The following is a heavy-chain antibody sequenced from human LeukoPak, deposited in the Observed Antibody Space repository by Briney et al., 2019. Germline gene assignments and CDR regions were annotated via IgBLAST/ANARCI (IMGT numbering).Heavy chain of an antibody. V-gene: IGHV4-31*03. D-gene: IGHD3-3*01. CDR1: GGSISSGGYY. CDR3: ARDTPYDFWSGYYLDPYYYGMDV. J-gene: IGHJ6*02. CDR2: IYYSGST. Sequence: SSETLSLTCTVSGGSISSGGYYWGWIRQHPGKGLEWIGYIYYSGSTYYNPSLKSRVTISVDTSKNQFSLKLSSVTAADTAVYYCARDTPYDFWSGYYLDPYYYGMDVWGQGTTVTVSS.